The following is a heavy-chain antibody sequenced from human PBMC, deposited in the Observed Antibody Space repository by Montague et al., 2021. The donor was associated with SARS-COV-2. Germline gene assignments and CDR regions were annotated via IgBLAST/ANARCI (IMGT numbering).Heavy chain of an antibody. CDR1: GGSVSSRSHF. CDR3: TRVVVVVPASPAPTFFDP. CDR2: IYATGSA. D-gene: IGHD2-15*01. V-gene: IGHV4-61*09. Sequence: TLSLTCTVSGGSVSSRSHFWSWIRQPAGKGLEWIGHIYATGSAKYNPSLKSRVTISVDTSNNQFSLRLNSVTAADTAVYYCTRVVVVVPASPAPTFFDPWGQGILVTVSS. J-gene: IGHJ5*02.